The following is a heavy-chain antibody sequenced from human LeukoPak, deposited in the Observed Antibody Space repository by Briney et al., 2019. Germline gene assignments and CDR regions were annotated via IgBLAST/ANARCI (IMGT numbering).Heavy chain of an antibody. CDR1: GYSISSNYY. Sequence: SETLSLTCTVSGYSISSNYYWGWIRQPPGKGLEWIGNIYHSGTTYYNPSLKSRVTISVDTFKNRFSLRLSPVTAADTAVYYCARVYYSNSYDYWYFDLWGRGTLVTVSS. J-gene: IGHJ2*01. D-gene: IGHD6-13*01. V-gene: IGHV4-38-2*02. CDR2: IYHSGTT. CDR3: ARVYYSNSYDYWYFDL.